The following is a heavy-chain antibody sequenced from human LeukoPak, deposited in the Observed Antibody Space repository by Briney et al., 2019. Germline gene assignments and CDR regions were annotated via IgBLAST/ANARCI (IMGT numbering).Heavy chain of an antibody. Sequence: SVKVSCKASGGTFSSYAISWVRQAPGQGLEWMGRIIPILGIANYAQKFQGRVTITADKSASTAYMELSSLRSEDTAVYYCARDMSSMINGPNYYYMDVWGKGTTVTVSS. CDR2: IIPILGIA. D-gene: IGHD3-16*01. CDR1: GGTFSSYA. CDR3: ARDMSSMINGPNYYYMDV. V-gene: IGHV1-69*04. J-gene: IGHJ6*03.